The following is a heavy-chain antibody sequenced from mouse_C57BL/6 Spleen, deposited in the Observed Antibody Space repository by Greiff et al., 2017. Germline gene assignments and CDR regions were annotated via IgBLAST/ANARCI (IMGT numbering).Heavy chain of an antibody. V-gene: IGHV1-4*01. Sequence: QVQLQQSGAELARPGASVKMSCKASGYTFTSYTMHWVKQRPGQGLEWIGYINPSSGYTKYNQKFKDKATLTADKSSSTAYMQLSSLTSEDSAVXYCASEGYYPDYWGQGTTLTVSS. CDR3: ASEGYYPDY. CDR2: INPSSGYT. CDR1: GYTFTSYT. J-gene: IGHJ2*01.